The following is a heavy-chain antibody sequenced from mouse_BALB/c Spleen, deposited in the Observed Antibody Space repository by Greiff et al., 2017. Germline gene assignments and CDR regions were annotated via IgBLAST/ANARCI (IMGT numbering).Heavy chain of an antibody. CDR1: GFTFSSFG. J-gene: IGHJ2*01. CDR2: ISSGGGST. D-gene: IGHD1-2*01. CDR3: ARRSLLRPYYFDY. V-gene: IGHV5-17*03. Sequence: EVQRVESGGGLVQPGGSRKLSCAASGFTFSSFGMHWVRQAPEKGLEWVAYISSGGGSTYYPDTVKGRFTISRDNAKNTLYLQMSSLKSEDTAMYYCARRSLLRPYYFDYWGQGTTLTVSS.